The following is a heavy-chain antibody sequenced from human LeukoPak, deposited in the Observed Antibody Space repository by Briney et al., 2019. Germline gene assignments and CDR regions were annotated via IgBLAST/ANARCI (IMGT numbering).Heavy chain of an antibody. CDR2: IYYSGST. D-gene: IGHD3-9*01. CDR1: GGSISSYY. CDR3: ARKGYYDILTGPMNNWFDP. Sequence: SETLSLTCTVSGGSISSYYWSWIRQPLGKGLEWIGYIYYSGSTNYNPSLKSRVIISVDTSKNQFSLKLSSVTAADTAVYYCARKGYYDILTGPMNNWFDPWGQGTLVTVSS. V-gene: IGHV4-59*01. J-gene: IGHJ5*02.